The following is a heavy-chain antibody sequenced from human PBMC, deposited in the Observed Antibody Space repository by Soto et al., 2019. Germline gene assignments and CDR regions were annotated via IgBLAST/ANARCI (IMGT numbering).Heavy chain of an antibody. Sequence: PGESLKISCKGSGYSFTSYWISWVRQMPGKGLEWMGRIDPSDSYTNYSPSFQGHVTISADKSISTAYLQWSSLKASDTAMYYCARHGLFGSGKKYYYYYYGMDVWGQGTTVTVSS. D-gene: IGHD3-10*01. V-gene: IGHV5-10-1*01. J-gene: IGHJ6*02. CDR3: ARHGLFGSGKKYYYYYYGMDV. CDR2: IDPSDSYT. CDR1: GYSFTSYW.